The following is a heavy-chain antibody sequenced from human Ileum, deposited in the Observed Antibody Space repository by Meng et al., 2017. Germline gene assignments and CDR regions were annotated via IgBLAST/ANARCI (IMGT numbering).Heavy chain of an antibody. Sequence: QVKLQGSGQRLLKLYQTRSLPCTAPGGSISSGDYYWSWVRQSPGKGPEWIGYIYSNGNTYSNPSLRGRLMISIDTSKNQFSLKLSSVTAADTAVYYCARAPKYCTNAVCSRPLDSWGQGTLVTVSS. D-gene: IGHD2-8*01. J-gene: IGHJ4*02. CDR3: ARAPKYCTNAVCSRPLDS. CDR1: GGSISSGDYY. CDR2: IYSNGNT. V-gene: IGHV4-30-4*01.